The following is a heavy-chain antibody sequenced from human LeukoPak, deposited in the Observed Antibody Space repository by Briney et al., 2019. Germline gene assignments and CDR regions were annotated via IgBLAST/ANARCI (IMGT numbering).Heavy chain of an antibody. Sequence: GRSLRLSCAASGFTFSSYAMHWVRQAPGKGLEWVAVISYDGSNKYYADSVKGRFTISRDNSKNTLYLQMNSLRAEDTAVYYCARDSTRYYDFWSGFHDYWGQGTLVAVSS. CDR1: GFTFSSYA. D-gene: IGHD3-3*01. J-gene: IGHJ4*02. CDR3: ARDSTRYYDFWSGFHDY. CDR2: ISYDGSNK. V-gene: IGHV3-30*01.